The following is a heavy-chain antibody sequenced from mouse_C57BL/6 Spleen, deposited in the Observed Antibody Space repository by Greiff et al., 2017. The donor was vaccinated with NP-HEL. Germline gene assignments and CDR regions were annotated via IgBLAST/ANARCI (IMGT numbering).Heavy chain of an antibody. D-gene: IGHD2-5*01. V-gene: IGHV5-9-1*02. CDR2: ISSGGDYI. CDR3: TRDQGYYSNSYFDY. CDR1: GFTFSSYA. Sequence: EVKLVESGEGLVKPGGSLKLSCAASGFTFSSYAMSWVRQTPEKRLEWVAYISSGGDYIYYADTVKGRFTISSDNARNTLYLQMSSLKSEDTAMYYCTRDQGYYSNSYFDYWGQGTTLTVSS. J-gene: IGHJ2*01.